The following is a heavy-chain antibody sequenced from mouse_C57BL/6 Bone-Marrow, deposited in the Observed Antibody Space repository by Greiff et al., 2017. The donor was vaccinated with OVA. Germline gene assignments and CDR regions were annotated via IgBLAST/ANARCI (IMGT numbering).Heavy chain of an antibody. D-gene: IGHD2-4*01. CDR3: ARMGLRRAMDY. V-gene: IGHV1-64*01. CDR1: GYTFTSYW. J-gene: IGHJ4*01. CDR2: IHPNSGST. Sequence: QVQLQQSEAELVKPGASVKLSCKASGYTFTSYWMHWVKQRPGQGLEWIGMIHPNSGSTNYNEKFKSKATLTVDKSSSTAYMQLSSLTSEDSAVYYCARMGLRRAMDYWGQGTSVTVSS.